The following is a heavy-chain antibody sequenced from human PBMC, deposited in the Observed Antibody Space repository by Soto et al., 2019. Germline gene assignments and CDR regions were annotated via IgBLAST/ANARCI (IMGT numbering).Heavy chain of an antibody. J-gene: IGHJ4*02. CDR1: GGSISSGGYY. D-gene: IGHD5-18*01. V-gene: IGHV4-31*03. CDR2: IYYSGST. CDR3: ARLGIQLWLLDY. Sequence: QVQLQESGPGLVKPSQTLSLTCTVSGGSISSGGYYWTWIRQHPGKGLEWIGYIYYSGSTYYNPSLKSRVTISVDTSKNQFSLKLSSVTAADTAVYYCARLGIQLWLLDYWGQGTLVTVSS.